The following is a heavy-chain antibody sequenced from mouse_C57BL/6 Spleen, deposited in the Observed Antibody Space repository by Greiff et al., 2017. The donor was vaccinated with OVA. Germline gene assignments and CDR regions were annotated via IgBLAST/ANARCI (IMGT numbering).Heavy chain of an antibody. J-gene: IGHJ2*01. CDR3: ARTTTGVAPYYFDY. V-gene: IGHV1-50*01. Sequence: QVQLQQPGAELVKPGASVKLSCKASGYTFTSYWMQWVKQRPGQGLEWIGEIDPSDSYTNYNQKFKGKATLTVDTSSSTAYMQLSSLTSEDSAVYYCARTTTGVAPYYFDYWGQGTTLTVSS. CDR1: GYTFTSYW. D-gene: IGHD1-1*01. CDR2: IDPSDSYT.